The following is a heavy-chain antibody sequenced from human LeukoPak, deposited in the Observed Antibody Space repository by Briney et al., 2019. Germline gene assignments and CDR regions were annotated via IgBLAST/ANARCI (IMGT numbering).Heavy chain of an antibody. CDR2: IYSGGST. V-gene: IGHV3-53*01. CDR1: GFTVSSNY. CDR3: ARAGSSSWYGGAFDI. D-gene: IGHD6-13*01. J-gene: IGHJ3*02. Sequence: GGSLRLSCAASGFTVSSNYMSWVRQAPGKGLEWVSVIYSGGSTYYADSVKGRFTISRDNSKNTLYLQMNSLRAEDTAVYYCARAGSSSWYGGAFDIWGQGTMVTVFS.